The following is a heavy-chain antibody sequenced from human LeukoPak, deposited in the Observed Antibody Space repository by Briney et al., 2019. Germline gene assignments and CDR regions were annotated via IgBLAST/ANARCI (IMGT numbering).Heavy chain of an antibody. CDR2: IYYSGST. V-gene: IGHV4-39*07. Sequence: PSETLSLTCTVSGGSISSSSYYWGRIRQPPGKGLEWIGSIYYSGSTYYNPSLKSRVTISVGTSKNQFSLKLSSVTAADTAVYYCAPYYYDSSGYYPPDYWGQGTLVTVSS. J-gene: IGHJ4*02. CDR1: GGSISSSSYY. CDR3: APYYYDSSGYYPPDY. D-gene: IGHD3-22*01.